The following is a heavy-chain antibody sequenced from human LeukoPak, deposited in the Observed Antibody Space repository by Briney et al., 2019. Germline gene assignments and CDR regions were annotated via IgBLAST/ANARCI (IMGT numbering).Heavy chain of an antibody. CDR2: IYSGGST. D-gene: IGHD3-16*02. J-gene: IGHJ4*02. CDR3: ARVRVDVWGSYRQHFDY. V-gene: IGHV3-53*01. CDR1: GFTVSSNY. Sequence: PGGSLRLSCAASGFTVSSNYMSWVRQAPGKGLELVSVIYSGGSTYYADSVKGRFTISRDNSTNTLYLQMISLRAEDTAVYYCARVRVDVWGSYRQHFDYWGQGTLVTVSS.